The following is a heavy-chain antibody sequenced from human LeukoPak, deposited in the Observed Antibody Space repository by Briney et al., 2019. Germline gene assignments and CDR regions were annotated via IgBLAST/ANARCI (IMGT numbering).Heavy chain of an antibody. D-gene: IGHD3-22*01. CDR3: ARTHYDSSGVLRGAFDI. CDR1: GYSFTSYW. CDR2: IYPGDSDT. V-gene: IGHV5-51*01. Sequence: GESLKISCKGSGYSFTSYWIGWVRQMPGKGLEWMGIIYPGDSDTRYSPSFQGQVTISADKSISTAYLQWSSLKASDTAMYYCARTHYDSSGVLRGAFDIWGQGTMVTVSS. J-gene: IGHJ3*02.